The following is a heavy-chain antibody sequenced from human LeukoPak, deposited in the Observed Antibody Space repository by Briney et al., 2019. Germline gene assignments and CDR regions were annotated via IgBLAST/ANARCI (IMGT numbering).Heavy chain of an antibody. CDR3: AKDYYDSSGYYSDAFDI. V-gene: IGHV3-23*01. Sequence: GGSLRLSCAASGFTFSSYAMSWVRQAPGKGLEWVSAISGSGGSTYYADSVKGRFTISRDNSKNTLYLQMNSLRAEDTAVYYCAKDYYDSSGYYSDAFDIWGQGTMVTVSS. D-gene: IGHD3-22*01. CDR2: ISGSGGST. J-gene: IGHJ3*02. CDR1: GFTFSSYA.